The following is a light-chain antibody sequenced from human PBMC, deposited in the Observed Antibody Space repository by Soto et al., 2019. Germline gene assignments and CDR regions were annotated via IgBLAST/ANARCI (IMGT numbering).Light chain of an antibody. CDR2: GAS. J-gene: IGKJ1*01. V-gene: IGKV3-20*01. CDR3: QQYGSSPRT. CDR1: QSVRSNY. Sequence: EIVLTQSPATLSLSPGERATLSGRASQSVRSNYLAWYLQKPGQAPRLLFYGASSRATGIPDRFSGSGSGTDFTLTISRLEPEDFAVYYCQQYGSSPRTLGQGTKVDIK.